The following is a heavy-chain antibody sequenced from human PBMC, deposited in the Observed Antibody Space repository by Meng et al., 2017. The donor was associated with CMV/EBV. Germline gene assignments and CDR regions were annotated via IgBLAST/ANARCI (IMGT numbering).Heavy chain of an antibody. V-gene: IGHV5-51*01. CDR2: IYPGDSDT. Sequence: KVSCKGSGYTFTSYWIVWVRQMPGKGLEWMGLIYPGDSDTKYSPSFQGQVTTSADKSISTAYLQWSSLKASDTAIYYCARRRSSSRWFDPWGQGTQVTVSS. J-gene: IGHJ5*02. CDR1: GYTFTSYW. CDR3: ARRRSSSRWFDP. D-gene: IGHD6-6*01.